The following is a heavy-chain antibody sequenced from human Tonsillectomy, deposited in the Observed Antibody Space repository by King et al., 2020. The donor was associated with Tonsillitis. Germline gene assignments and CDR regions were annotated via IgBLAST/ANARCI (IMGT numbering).Heavy chain of an antibody. CDR2: ISYDGSNK. CDR3: AREGFTMFGVWNYYSGMDV. J-gene: IGHJ6*04. V-gene: IGHV3-30-3*01. CDR1: GFTFSSYA. Sequence: VQLVESGGGVVQPGRSLRLSCAASGFTFSSYAMNWVRQAPGKGLEWVACISYDGSNKYYADSVKGRITISRDNSKNTLYLQMNSLRAEDTAVYYCAREGFTMFGVWNYYSGMDVWGKGTTVTVSS. D-gene: IGHD3-3*01.